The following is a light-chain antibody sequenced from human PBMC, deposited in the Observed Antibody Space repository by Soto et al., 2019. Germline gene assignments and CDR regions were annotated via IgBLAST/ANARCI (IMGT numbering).Light chain of an antibody. CDR1: SSNIGNNY. CDR2: DNN. J-gene: IGLJ3*02. Sequence: QSVLTQPPSVSAAPGQKVTISCSGSSSNIGNNYVSWYQQLPGTAPKVLISDNNKRPSGIPDRFSGAKSGTSATLGITGLQTGDEADYYCGAWDSSLRAVVFGGGTKVTVL. V-gene: IGLV1-51*01. CDR3: GAWDSSLRAVV.